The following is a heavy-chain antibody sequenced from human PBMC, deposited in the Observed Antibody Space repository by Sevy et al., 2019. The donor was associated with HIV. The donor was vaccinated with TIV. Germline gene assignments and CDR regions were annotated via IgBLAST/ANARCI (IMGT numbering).Heavy chain of an antibody. D-gene: IGHD3-3*01. Sequence: GGSLRLSCATSRFTFSSYAMSWVRLAPGKGLEWVSAISAGGSTFYADFVKARFTISRDNSKNTLYLQMNSLRVDDTAVYYCAKFFPHDAFDIWGQGTTVTVSS. CDR1: RFTFSSYA. J-gene: IGHJ3*02. CDR2: ISAGGST. CDR3: AKFFPHDAFDI. V-gene: IGHV3-23*01.